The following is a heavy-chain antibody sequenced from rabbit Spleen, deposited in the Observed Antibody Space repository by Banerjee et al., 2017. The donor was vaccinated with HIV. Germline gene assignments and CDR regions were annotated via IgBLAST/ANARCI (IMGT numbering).Heavy chain of an antibody. D-gene: IGHD1-1*01. CDR3: ARAYNLDSDYYNV. CDR1: GFSFSSGYD. J-gene: IGHJ4*01. CDR2: IYTGSGST. Sequence: QEQLEESGGGLVQPEGSLTLTCTASGFSFSSGYDMCWVRQAPGKRPEWIACIYTGSGSTYYANWVNGRFTISKTSSTTVTLQMTSLTAADTATYFCARAYNLDSDYYNVWGPGTLV. V-gene: IGHV1S45*01.